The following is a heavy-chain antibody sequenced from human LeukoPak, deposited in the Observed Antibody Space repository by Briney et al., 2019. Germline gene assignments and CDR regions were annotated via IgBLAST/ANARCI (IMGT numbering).Heavy chain of an antibody. Sequence: ASVKVSCKASGYTFTSYYMHWVRQAPGQGLEWMGIINPSGGSTSYAQKFQGRVTMTRDTSTSTVYMELSSLRSEDTAVYYCARDPNYYGSGSGFDYWGQGTLVTVSS. CDR1: GYTFTSYY. D-gene: IGHD3-10*01. V-gene: IGHV1-46*01. J-gene: IGHJ4*02. CDR3: ARDPNYYGSGSGFDY. CDR2: INPSGGST.